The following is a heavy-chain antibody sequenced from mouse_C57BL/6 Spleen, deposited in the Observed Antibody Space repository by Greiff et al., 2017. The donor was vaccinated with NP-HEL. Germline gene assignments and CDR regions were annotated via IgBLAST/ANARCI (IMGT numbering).Heavy chain of an antibody. Sequence: EVKVEESGEGLVKPGGSLKLSCAASGFTFSSYAMSWVRQTPEKRLEWVAYISSGGDYIYYADTVKGRFTISRDNARNTLYLQMSSLKSEDTAMYYCTRERAYYYGSRGTGAMDYWGQGTSVTVSS. CDR2: ISSGGDYI. J-gene: IGHJ4*01. V-gene: IGHV5-9-1*02. CDR1: GFTFSSYA. D-gene: IGHD1-1*01. CDR3: TRERAYYYGSRGTGAMDY.